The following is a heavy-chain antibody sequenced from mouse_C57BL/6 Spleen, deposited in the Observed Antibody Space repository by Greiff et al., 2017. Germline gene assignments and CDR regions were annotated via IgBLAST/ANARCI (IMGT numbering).Heavy chain of an antibody. CDR2: INPYNGGT. Sequence: EVQLQQSGPVLVKPGASVKMSCKASGYTFTDYYMNWVKQSHGKSLEWIGVINPYNGGTSYNQKFKGKATLTVDKSSSTAYMELNSLTSEDSAVYYCARGVFYDYDYAMDDWGQGTSVTVSS. J-gene: IGHJ4*01. V-gene: IGHV1-19*01. D-gene: IGHD2-4*01. CDR3: ARGVFYDYDYAMDD. CDR1: GYTFTDYY.